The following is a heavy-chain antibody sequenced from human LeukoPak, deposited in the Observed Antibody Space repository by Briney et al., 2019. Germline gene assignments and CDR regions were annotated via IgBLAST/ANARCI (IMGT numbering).Heavy chain of an antibody. Sequence: SETLSLTCTVSGGSISSGDYYWSWIRQPPGKGLEWIGYIYYSGSTYYNPSLKSRVTISVDTSKNQFSLKLSSVTAADTAVYYCARDLVWEVEPAARGNNWFDPWGQGTLVTVSS. CDR2: IYYSGST. V-gene: IGHV4-30-4*01. J-gene: IGHJ5*02. D-gene: IGHD2-2*01. CDR1: GGSISSGDYY. CDR3: ARDLVWEVEPAARGNNWFDP.